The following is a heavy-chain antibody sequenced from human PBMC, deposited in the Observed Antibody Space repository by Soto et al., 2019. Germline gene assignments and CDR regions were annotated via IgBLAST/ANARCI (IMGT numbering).Heavy chain of an antibody. J-gene: IGHJ6*03. V-gene: IGHV4-59*01. CDR1: GGSISSYY. Sequence: SETLSLTCTVSGGSISSYYWSWIRQPPGKGLEWIGYIYYSGSTNYNPSLKSRVTISVDTSKNQFSLKLSSVTAADTAVYYCARQKPEGYCSGGSCPPASYYYYYYMDVWGKGTTVTVSS. D-gene: IGHD2-15*01. CDR3: ARQKPEGYCSGGSCPPASYYYYYYMDV. CDR2: IYYSGST.